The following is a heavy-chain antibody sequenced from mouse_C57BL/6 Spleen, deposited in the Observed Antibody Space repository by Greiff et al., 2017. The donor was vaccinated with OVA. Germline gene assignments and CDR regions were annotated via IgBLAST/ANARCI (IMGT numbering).Heavy chain of an antibody. CDR3: ARVRDYSYAMDY. CDR1: GFTFSDYY. Sequence: DVMLVESEGGLVQPGSSMKLSCTASGFTFSDYYMALVRQVPEKGLEWVANINYDGSSTYYLDSLKSRFIISRDNAKNIRYMQKSSLKYEDTTTYYCARVRDYSYAMDYWGQGTSVTVSS. V-gene: IGHV5-16*01. D-gene: IGHD1-1*01. J-gene: IGHJ4*01. CDR2: INYDGSST.